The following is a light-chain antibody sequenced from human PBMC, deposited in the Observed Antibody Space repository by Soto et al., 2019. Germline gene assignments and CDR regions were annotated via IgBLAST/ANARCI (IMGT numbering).Light chain of an antibody. V-gene: IGKV3-15*01. CDR1: QNIDNK. CDR2: NAV. CDR3: QQYKSWWPIT. Sequence: EIVLTQSPATLSVSPGERATLSCRASQNIDNKLVWYQQKPGQAPSLLLSNAVTRAPGIPARFSGSGFGTEFTRTISSLQPEDVAIYYCQQYKSWWPITFGQGTRLEI. J-gene: IGKJ5*01.